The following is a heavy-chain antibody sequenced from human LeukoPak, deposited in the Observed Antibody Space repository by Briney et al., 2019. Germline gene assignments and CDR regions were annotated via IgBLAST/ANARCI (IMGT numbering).Heavy chain of an antibody. CDR1: GFTFSSYE. J-gene: IGHJ3*02. V-gene: IGHV3-48*03. Sequence: GGSLRLSCAASGFTFSSYEMNWVRQAPGKGLEWVSYISSSGSTIYYADSVKGRFTISRDNAKNSLYLQMNSLRAEDTAVYYCARGGPAGHYGRDAFDIWGQGTMVTVSS. CDR2: ISSSGSTI. CDR3: ARGGPAGHYGRDAFDI. D-gene: IGHD4-17*01.